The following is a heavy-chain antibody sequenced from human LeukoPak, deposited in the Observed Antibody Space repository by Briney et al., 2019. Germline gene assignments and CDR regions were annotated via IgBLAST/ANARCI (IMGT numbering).Heavy chain of an antibody. CDR2: INPNSGGT. Sequence: GASVKVSCKASGYTFTGYYMHWVRQAPGQGLEWMGWINPNSGGTNYAQKFQGRVTMTRDTSISTAYMELSRLRSDDTAVYYCARDRAYDSSGYYRDYWGQGTPVTVSS. D-gene: IGHD3-22*01. CDR3: ARDRAYDSSGYYRDY. J-gene: IGHJ4*02. CDR1: GYTFTGYY. V-gene: IGHV1-2*02.